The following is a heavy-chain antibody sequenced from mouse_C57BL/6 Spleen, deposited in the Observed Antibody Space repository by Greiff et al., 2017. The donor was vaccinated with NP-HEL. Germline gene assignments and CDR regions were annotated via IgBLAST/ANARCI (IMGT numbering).Heavy chain of an antibody. CDR1: GYTFTSYW. D-gene: IGHD2-4*01. CDR3: ARGGDYDGGYFDY. Sequence: QVQLQQPGAELVRPGSSVKLSCKASGYTFTSYWMHWVKQRPIQGLEWIGNIDPSDSETHYNQKFKDKATLTVDKSSSTAYMQLSSLTSEDSAVYYCARGGDYDGGYFDYWGQGTTLTVSS. J-gene: IGHJ2*01. CDR2: IDPSDSET. V-gene: IGHV1-52*01.